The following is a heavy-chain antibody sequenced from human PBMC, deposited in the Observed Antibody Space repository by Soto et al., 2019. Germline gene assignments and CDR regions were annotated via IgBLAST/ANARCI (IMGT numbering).Heavy chain of an antibody. V-gene: IGHV3-30*18. Sequence: PGWSLRLSCAASGFTFSSYGMHWVRQAPGKGLEWVAVISYDGSNKYYADSVKGRFTISRDNSKNTLYLQMNRLRAEDTAVYYCEKSIVYYVFDYWGQGTMVTLSS. CDR1: GFTFSSYG. J-gene: IGHJ4*02. CDR3: EKSIVYYVFDY. D-gene: IGHD2-8*01. CDR2: ISYDGSNK.